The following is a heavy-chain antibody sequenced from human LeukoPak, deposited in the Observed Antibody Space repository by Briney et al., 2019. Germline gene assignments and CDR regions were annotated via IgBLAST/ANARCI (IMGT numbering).Heavy chain of an antibody. V-gene: IGHV3-69-1*02. Sequence: GGSLRLSCAASGFSFGNYAMNWVRQAPGKGLEWASGISTGGSRYYADSVKGRFTISRDNAKNSLYLQMNSLRAEDTAVYYCAELGITMIGGVWGKGTTVTISS. D-gene: IGHD3-10*02. CDR3: AELGITMIGGV. J-gene: IGHJ6*04. CDR1: GFSFGNYA. CDR2: ISTGGSR.